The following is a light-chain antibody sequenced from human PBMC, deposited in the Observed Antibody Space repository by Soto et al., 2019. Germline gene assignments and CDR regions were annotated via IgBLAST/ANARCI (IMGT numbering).Light chain of an antibody. CDR3: SSYTSSTTEV. Sequence: QSALTQPASVSGSPGQSIIISCTGTSSDVGGYNYVSWYQQHPGKAPKLMIYEVSNRPSGGSNRFSGSKSGNTASLTISGLQAEDEADYYCSSYTSSTTEVFGGGTKLTVL. J-gene: IGLJ3*02. V-gene: IGLV2-14*01. CDR2: EVS. CDR1: SSDVGGYNY.